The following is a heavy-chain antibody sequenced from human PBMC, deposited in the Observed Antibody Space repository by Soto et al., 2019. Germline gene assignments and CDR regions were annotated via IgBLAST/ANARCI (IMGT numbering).Heavy chain of an antibody. CDR1: GFTVSSNY. Sequence: GGSLRLSCAASGFTVSSNYMSWVRQAPGKGLEWVSVIYSGGSTYYADSGKGRFTISRDNSKNTLYLQMNSLRAEDTAVYYCARRAYGVTVAGTGGSTIDYWGQGTLVTVSS. V-gene: IGHV3-66*01. CDR3: ARRAYGVTVAGTGGSTIDY. CDR2: IYSGGST. J-gene: IGHJ4*02. D-gene: IGHD6-19*01.